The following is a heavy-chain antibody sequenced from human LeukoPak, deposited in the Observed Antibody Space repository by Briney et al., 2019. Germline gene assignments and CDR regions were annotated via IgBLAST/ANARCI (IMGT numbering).Heavy chain of an antibody. J-gene: IGHJ3*02. CDR2: ISGSGGST. CDR1: GFTFSSYA. Sequence: PGGSLRLSCAASGFTFSSYAMSWVRQAPGKGLEWVSAISGSGGSTYYADSVKGRFTISRDNSKNTLYLQMNSLKAEDTAVYYCAKSKRAYCGGDCSYAFDIWGQGTMVTVSS. D-gene: IGHD2-21*02. V-gene: IGHV3-23*01. CDR3: AKSKRAYCGGDCSYAFDI.